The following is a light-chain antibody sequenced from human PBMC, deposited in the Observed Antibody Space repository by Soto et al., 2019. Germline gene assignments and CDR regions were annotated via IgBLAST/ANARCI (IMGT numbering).Light chain of an antibody. J-gene: IGKJ1*01. CDR1: PNIGYN. CDR2: GAS. CDR3: QLFDNWPPTWT. V-gene: IGKV3-15*01. Sequence: DIVLTQSPATLSVSPGQRATVSCRASPNIGYNLAWYQQKPGQAPRLLVYGASTRATGIPARFSGSGSGTDFTLTITSLQSEDFAVYYCQLFDNWPPTWTFGQGTKVEIK.